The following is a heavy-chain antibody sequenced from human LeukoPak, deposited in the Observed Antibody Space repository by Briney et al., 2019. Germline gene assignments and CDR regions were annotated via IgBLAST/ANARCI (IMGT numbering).Heavy chain of an antibody. CDR1: GGSISNYY. Sequence: SETLSLTCTVSGGSISNYYWSWIRQPPGKGLEWIGYIYYSGSTNYNPSLKSRVTISVDTSKNQFSLKLSSVTAADTAVYYCARDRGGGYDLAYYYMDVWGKGTTVTVSS. J-gene: IGHJ6*03. V-gene: IGHV4-59*01. CDR3: ARDRGGGYDLAYYYMDV. CDR2: IYYSGST. D-gene: IGHD5-12*01.